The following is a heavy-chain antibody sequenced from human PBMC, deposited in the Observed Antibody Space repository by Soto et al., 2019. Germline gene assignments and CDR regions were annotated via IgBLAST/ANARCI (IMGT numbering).Heavy chain of an antibody. Sequence: PSETLSLTCTVSGGSINSYYWSWIRQPPGKGLEWIGSVYYSGSAYYNPSLQSRVTISVDTSKNQFSLKLSSVTDADTAVYHCARRHRAFDPWSQGTLVTVSS. V-gene: IGHV4-59*04. CDR1: GGSINSYY. D-gene: IGHD1-1*01. CDR3: ARRHRAFDP. J-gene: IGHJ5*02. CDR2: VYYSGSA.